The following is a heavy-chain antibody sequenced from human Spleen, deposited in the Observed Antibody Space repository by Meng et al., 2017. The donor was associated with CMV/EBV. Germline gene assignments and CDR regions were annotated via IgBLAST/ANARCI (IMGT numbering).Heavy chain of an antibody. CDR2: INPRGGST. J-gene: IGHJ4*02. V-gene: IGHV1-46*01. Sequence: QVQLVQSGAELKKPGASVKIFGKAFGYTFTTYYMYWVRQAPGQGLEWVGVINPRGGSTNYGQKFQGRVTMTTDTSTRTVYMELSSLRFEDTAVYYCARGDTGYYYESDYWGQGTLVTVSS. CDR1: GYTFTTYY. CDR3: ARGDTGYYYESDY. D-gene: IGHD5-12*01.